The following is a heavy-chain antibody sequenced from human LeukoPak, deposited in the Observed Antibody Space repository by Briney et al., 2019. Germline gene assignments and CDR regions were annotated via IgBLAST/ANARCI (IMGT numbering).Heavy chain of an antibody. J-gene: IGHJ4*02. CDR1: GYTFTGYY. Sequence: ASVKVSCKASGYTFTGYYIHWVRQAPGQGLEWVGWIIPNSGGTNYAQKFQGRVTMTRDTSISTAYMELSRLRSDDTAVYYCARDENYDSRGYLFDYWGQGTLVTVSS. CDR3: ARDENYDSRGYLFDY. D-gene: IGHD3-22*01. V-gene: IGHV1-2*02. CDR2: IIPNSGGT.